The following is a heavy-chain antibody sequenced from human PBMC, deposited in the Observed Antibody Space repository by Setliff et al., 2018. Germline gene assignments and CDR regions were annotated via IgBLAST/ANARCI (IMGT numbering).Heavy chain of an antibody. V-gene: IGHV1-69-2*01. CDR1: GYTFTDYY. CDR2: VDPEDGET. Sequence: ASVKVSCKASGYTFTDYYMHWVQQAPGKGLEWMGRVDPEDGETIYAEKFQGRVTITADTSTDTAYMELSSLRSEDTAVYYCARLESLGDLSLYGLWFDPWGQGTLVTVSS. CDR3: ARLESLGDLSLYGLWFDP. D-gene: IGHD3-16*02. J-gene: IGHJ5*02.